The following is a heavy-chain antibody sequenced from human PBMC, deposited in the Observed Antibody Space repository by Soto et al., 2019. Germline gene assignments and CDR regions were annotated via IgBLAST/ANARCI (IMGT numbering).Heavy chain of an antibody. CDR3: ARDEVPAANWLDR. CDR1: GYIFINYG. J-gene: IGHJ5*02. V-gene: IGHV1-18*01. Sequence: ASVKVSCKASGYIFINYGITWVRQAPGQGLEWMGWISGYNGNTKYADKLQGRVTMTTDTSTTTAYMELRSLRSDDTAVYYCARDEVPAANWLDRWGQRTLVTVSS. CDR2: ISGYNGNT. D-gene: IGHD2-2*01.